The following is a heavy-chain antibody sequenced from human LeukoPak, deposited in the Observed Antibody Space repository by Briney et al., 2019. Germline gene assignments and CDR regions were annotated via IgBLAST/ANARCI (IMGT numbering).Heavy chain of an antibody. CDR2: IYYSGST. CDR1: GGSISSSSYY. Sequence: SETLSLTCTGSGGSISSSSYYWGWIRQPPGKGLEWIGSIYYSGSTYYNPSLKSRVTISVDTSKNQFSLKLSSVTAADTAVYYCALSSSFDYWGQGTLVTVSS. V-gene: IGHV4-39*01. J-gene: IGHJ4*02. CDR3: ALSSSFDY. D-gene: IGHD6-6*01.